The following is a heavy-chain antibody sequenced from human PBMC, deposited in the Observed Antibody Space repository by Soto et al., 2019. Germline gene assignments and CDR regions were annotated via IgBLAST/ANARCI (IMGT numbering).Heavy chain of an antibody. CDR2: INHSGST. V-gene: IGHV4-34*01. Sequence: KSSETLSLTCAVYGGSFSGYYWSWIRQPPGKGLEWIGEINHSGSTNYNPSLKSRVTISVDTSKNQFSLKLSSVTAADTAVYYCARGKVVGMVYYYYYGMDVWGQGTTVTVSS. J-gene: IGHJ6*02. D-gene: IGHD2-8*01. CDR1: GGSFSGYY. CDR3: ARGKVVGMVYYYYYGMDV.